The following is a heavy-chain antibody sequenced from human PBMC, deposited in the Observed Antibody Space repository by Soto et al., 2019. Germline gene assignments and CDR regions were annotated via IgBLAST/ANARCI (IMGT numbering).Heavy chain of an antibody. CDR2: IYPGDSDT. CDR1: GYSFISQW. CDR3: ARRSPEQPTIWNY. V-gene: IGHV5-51*01. Sequence: HGESLKISCKGSGYSFISQWIGWVRQMPGKGLEWMGIIYPGDSDTRYSPSFQGQVTISADESISTAYLQWTSLKASDTAMYYCARRSPEQPTIWNYWGQGTQVTVSS. D-gene: IGHD3-3*01. J-gene: IGHJ4*02.